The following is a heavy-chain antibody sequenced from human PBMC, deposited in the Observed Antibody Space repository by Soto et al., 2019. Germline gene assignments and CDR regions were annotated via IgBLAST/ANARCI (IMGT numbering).Heavy chain of an antibody. J-gene: IGHJ4*02. CDR3: AKLWGYYFES. CDR1: GFSVNNNY. V-gene: IGHV3-53*01. Sequence: GGSLRLSCAASGFSVNNNYMTWVRQTPGRRPEWVAVIYASGSTHYADFATGRFTFSRDNSKNTLYLQMNSLRPEDTAVYYCAKLWGYYFESWGPGTLVTVSS. CDR2: IYASGST. D-gene: IGHD2-21*01.